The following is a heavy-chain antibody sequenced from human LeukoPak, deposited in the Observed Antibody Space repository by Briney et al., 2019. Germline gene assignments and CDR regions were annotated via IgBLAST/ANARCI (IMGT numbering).Heavy chain of an antibody. V-gene: IGHV4-30-4*01. J-gene: IGHJ4*02. CDR1: GGSISSGDYY. D-gene: IGHD2-15*01. CDR3: ARDLASGGSSN. CDR2: IYYSGSA. Sequence: PSQTLSLTCTVSGGSISSGDYYWSWIRQPPGKGLEWIGYIYYSGSAYYNPSLKSRVTISVDTSKNQFSLKLSSVTAADTAVYYCARDLASGGSSNWGQGTLVTVSS.